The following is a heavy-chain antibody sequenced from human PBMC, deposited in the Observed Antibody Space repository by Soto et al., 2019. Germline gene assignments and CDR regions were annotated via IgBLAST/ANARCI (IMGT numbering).Heavy chain of an antibody. J-gene: IGHJ4*01. Sequence: GGSLRLSCAASGFTFSNFGIHWVRQAPGKGLEWVTFITFDGNKIYYSDSVKGRFTVSRDNSKNTVSLQMNSLRAEDSGIYYCGEDHVRRGSEHFDNWGQGTRVTVSS. CDR3: GEDHVRRGSEHFDN. CDR2: ITFDGNKI. D-gene: IGHD2-15*01. CDR1: GFTFSNFG. V-gene: IGHV3-30*18.